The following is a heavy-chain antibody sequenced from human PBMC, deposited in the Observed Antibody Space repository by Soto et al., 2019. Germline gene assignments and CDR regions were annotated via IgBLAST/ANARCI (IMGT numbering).Heavy chain of an antibody. D-gene: IGHD6-13*01. J-gene: IGHJ4*02. CDR1: GGTFSTYG. V-gene: IGHV1-69*01. Sequence: QVQLVQSGAEVKKRGSSVKVSCKASGGTFSTYGLSWVRQAPGQGLEWMGGIIPIFGTTTYAQKFQGRVTITADESTSTTYMELSSRRSEDTAVYYCAREKGFGAAAEFDYWGQGTLLTVSS. CDR2: IIPIFGTT. CDR3: AREKGFGAAAEFDY.